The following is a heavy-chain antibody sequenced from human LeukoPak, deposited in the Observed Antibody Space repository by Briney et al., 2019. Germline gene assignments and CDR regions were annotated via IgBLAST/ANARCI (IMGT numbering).Heavy chain of an antibody. CDR1: GYTFTGYY. CDR2: ISVYNGNT. Sequence: ASVKVSCKASGYTFTGYYMHWVRQAPGQGLEWMGWISVYNGNTNYADNFQGRVTMTTDTWTSTAYMELTNLRSDDTAIYYCAREEIAAAGRGGFHWGQGTLVTVSS. J-gene: IGHJ4*02. V-gene: IGHV1-18*04. D-gene: IGHD6-13*01. CDR3: AREEIAAAGRGGFH.